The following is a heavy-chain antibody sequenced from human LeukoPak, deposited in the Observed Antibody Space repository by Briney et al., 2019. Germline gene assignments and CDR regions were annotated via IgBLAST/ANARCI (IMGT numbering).Heavy chain of an antibody. CDR2: INPNSGGT. J-gene: IGHJ4*02. CDR3: ASVSSSSRFY. V-gene: IGHV1-2*02. Sequence: GASVKVSCKASGYTFRNYAINWVRQAPGQGLEWMGWINPNSGGTNYAQKFQGRVTMTRDTSISTAYMELSRLRSDDTAVYYCASVSSSSRFYWGQGTLVTVSS. CDR1: GYTFRNYA. D-gene: IGHD6-13*01.